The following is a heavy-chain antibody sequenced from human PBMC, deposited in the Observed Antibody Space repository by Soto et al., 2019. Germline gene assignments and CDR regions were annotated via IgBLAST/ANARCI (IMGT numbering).Heavy chain of an antibody. J-gene: IGHJ6*02. CDR2: ISSSSSYI. Sequence: PGGSLRLSCAASGFTFSSYSMNWVRQAPGKGLEWVSSISSSSSYIYYADSVKGRFTISRDNAKNSLYLQMNSLRAEDTAVYYCARSGCSSTSCYTPPVGGGMDVWGQGTTVTVSS. CDR1: GFTFSSYS. CDR3: ARSGCSSTSCYTPPVGGGMDV. D-gene: IGHD2-2*02. V-gene: IGHV3-21*01.